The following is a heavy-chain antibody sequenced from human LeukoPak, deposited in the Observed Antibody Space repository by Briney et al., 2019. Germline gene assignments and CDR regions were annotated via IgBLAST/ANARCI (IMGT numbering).Heavy chain of an antibody. CDR2: ISAYNGNT. CDR3: ARNTDCSGGSCAPQSFDY. J-gene: IGHJ4*02. D-gene: IGHD2-15*01. CDR1: GYTFTSYG. Sequence: GASVKVSCKASGYTFTSYGISWVRQAPGQGLEWMGWISAYNGNTNYAQKLQGRVTMTTDTSTSTAYMELRSLRSDDTAVYYCARNTDCSGGSCAPQSFDYWGQGTLVTVSS. V-gene: IGHV1-18*01.